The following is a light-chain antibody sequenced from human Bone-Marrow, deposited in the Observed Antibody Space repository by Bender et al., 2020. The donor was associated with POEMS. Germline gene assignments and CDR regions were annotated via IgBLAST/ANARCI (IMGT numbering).Light chain of an antibody. Sequence: QSVLTQPPSASGTPGQRVTISCSGVSSNIGAHAVNWYQHLPGTPPKLLIFSSHRRPSEVPDRFSGSRSGTSASLAISGLQSEDEADYYCAVWDDSLNGWVFGGGTNLTVL. J-gene: IGLJ3*02. CDR1: SSNIGAHA. CDR2: SSH. V-gene: IGLV1-44*01. CDR3: AVWDDSLNGWV.